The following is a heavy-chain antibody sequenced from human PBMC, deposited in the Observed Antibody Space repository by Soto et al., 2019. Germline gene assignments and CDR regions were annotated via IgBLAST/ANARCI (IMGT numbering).Heavy chain of an antibody. J-gene: IGHJ4*02. CDR2: IYYSGST. CDR3: ARGRLRSRENYFDY. Sequence: SETLSLTCTVSGGSISSSSYYWSWIRQPPGKGLEWIGYIYYSGSTNYNPSLKSRVTISVDTSKNQFSLKLSSVTAADTAVYYCARGRLRSRENYFDYWGQGTLVTVSS. D-gene: IGHD4-17*01. V-gene: IGHV4-61*05. CDR1: GGSISSSSYY.